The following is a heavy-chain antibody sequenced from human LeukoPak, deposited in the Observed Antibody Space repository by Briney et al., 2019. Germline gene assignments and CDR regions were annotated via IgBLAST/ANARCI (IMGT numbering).Heavy chain of an antibody. V-gene: IGHV1-2*04. D-gene: IGHD6-13*01. CDR1: GYTFTGYY. Sequence: ASVKVSCKASGYTFTGYYMHWVRQAPGQGLEWMGWINPNSGGTNYAQKFQGWVTMTRDTSISTAYMELSRLRSDDTAVYYCARSRSRIAGRTEAAGIAWFDPWGQGTLVTVSS. CDR3: ARSRSRIAGRTEAAGIAWFDP. CDR2: INPNSGGT. J-gene: IGHJ5*02.